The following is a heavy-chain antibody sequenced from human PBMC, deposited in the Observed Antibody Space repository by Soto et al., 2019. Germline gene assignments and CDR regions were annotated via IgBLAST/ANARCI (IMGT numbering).Heavy chain of an antibody. CDR2: IYYSGST. J-gene: IGHJ4*02. Sequence: QVQLQESGPGLVKPSETLSLTCTVSGGSISSYYWSWIRQPPGKGLEWIGYIYYSGSTNYNPSLKSRVTISVDTSKNQFSLKLSSVTAADTAAYHCARAYGDYVFDYWGQGTLVTVSS. V-gene: IGHV4-59*01. D-gene: IGHD4-17*01. CDR1: GGSISSYY. CDR3: ARAYGDYVFDY.